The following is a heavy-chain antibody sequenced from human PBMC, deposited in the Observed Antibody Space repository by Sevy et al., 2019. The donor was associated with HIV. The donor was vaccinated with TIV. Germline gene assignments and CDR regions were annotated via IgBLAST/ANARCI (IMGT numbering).Heavy chain of an antibody. V-gene: IGHV1-58*01. CDR1: GFTFSSSA. J-gene: IGHJ3*02. Sequence: ASVKVSCKASGFTFSSSAVQWVRQARGRRLEWIGWIVVGSGNTDYAQKFQGRVTITRDMSTTTAHMELSSLTSDDTAVYYCAAEDMSTFGGPLRVFDMWGQGTMVTVSS. CDR3: AAEDMSTFGGPLRVFDM. D-gene: IGHD3-16*01. CDR2: IVVGSGNT.